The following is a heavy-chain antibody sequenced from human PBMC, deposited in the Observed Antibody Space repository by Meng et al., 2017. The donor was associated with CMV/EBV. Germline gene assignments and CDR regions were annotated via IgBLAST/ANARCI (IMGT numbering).Heavy chain of an antibody. D-gene: IGHD6-13*01. CDR1: GYTFTDYY. J-gene: IGHJ4*02. Sequence: ASVKVSCKAAGYTFTDYYIHWVRQAPGQGLEWMGWMNPNSGNTGYAQKFQGRVTITRNTSISTAYMELSSLRSEDTAVYYCARSLGARRTGIAAAGFDYWGQGTLVTVSS. CDR3: ARSLGARRTGIAAAGFDY. CDR2: MNPNSGNT. V-gene: IGHV1-8*03.